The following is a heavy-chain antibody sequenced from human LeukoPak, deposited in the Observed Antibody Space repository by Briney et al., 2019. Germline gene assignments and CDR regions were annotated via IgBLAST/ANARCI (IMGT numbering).Heavy chain of an antibody. J-gene: IGHJ3*02. D-gene: IGHD3-3*01. Sequence: GASVKVSCKASGYTFTSYDINWVRQATGQGLEWMGWMNPNSGNTGYAQKFQGRVTMTRNTSISTAYMELSSLRSEDTAVYYCARGPYDFWSGYYTHATIDAFDIWGQGTMVTVSS. CDR3: ARGPYDFWSGYYTHATIDAFDI. CDR2: MNPNSGNT. V-gene: IGHV1-8*02. CDR1: GYTFTSYD.